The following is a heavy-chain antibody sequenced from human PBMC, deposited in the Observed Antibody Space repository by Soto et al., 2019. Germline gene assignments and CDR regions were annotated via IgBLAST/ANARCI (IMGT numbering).Heavy chain of an antibody. J-gene: IGHJ6*02. D-gene: IGHD5-12*01. Sequence: ASVKVSCKASGGTFSSYAISWVRQAPGQGLEWMGGIIPIFGTANYAQKFQGRVTITADESTSTAYMELSSLRPEDTAVYYCASPNTEMATDYYGMDVWGQGTTVTVSS. CDR2: IIPIFGTA. CDR3: ASPNTEMATDYYGMDV. CDR1: GGTFSSYA. V-gene: IGHV1-69*13.